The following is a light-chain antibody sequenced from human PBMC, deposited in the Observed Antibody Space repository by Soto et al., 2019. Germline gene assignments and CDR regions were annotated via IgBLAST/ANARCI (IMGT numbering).Light chain of an antibody. CDR2: GAS. Sequence: DIVLTQSKGTLSLCPGERVTLSCRASPSVTTRLAWYHHKPGQAPTLLMSGASNRASGVPVRFSGSGSGTDFTLTITRLEPEDFALYYCQQYGGSPITFGLGTRPEI. CDR1: PSVTTR. CDR3: QQYGGSPIT. J-gene: IGKJ5*01. V-gene: IGKV3-20*01.